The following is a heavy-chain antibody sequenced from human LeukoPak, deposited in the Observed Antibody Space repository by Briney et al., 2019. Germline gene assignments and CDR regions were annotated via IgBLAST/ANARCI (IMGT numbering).Heavy chain of an antibody. D-gene: IGHD3-10*01. CDR3: ARDARGSDY. CDR1: GFTFSSYW. CDR2: IDNDGSGT. J-gene: IGHJ4*02. V-gene: IGHV3-74*01. Sequence: GGSLRLSCAASGFTFSSYWMHWVRQAPGKGLVWVSRIDNDGSGTTYADSVKGRFTISRDNANNTLYLQMNSLRAEDTAVYYCARDARGSDYWGQGTLVTVSS.